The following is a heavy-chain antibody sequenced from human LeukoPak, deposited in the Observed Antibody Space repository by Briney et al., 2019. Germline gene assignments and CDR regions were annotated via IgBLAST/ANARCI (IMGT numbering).Heavy chain of an antibody. CDR1: VFTVSSNY. J-gene: IGHJ4*02. CDR3: AREYCSGGSCYTDY. Sequence: GGSLRLSCAASVFTVSSNYMSWVRQAPGKGLEWVSVIYSGGSTYYADSVKGRFTISRDNSKNTLYLQMNSLRAEDTAVYYCAREYCSGGSCYTDYWGQGTLVTVSS. D-gene: IGHD2-15*01. V-gene: IGHV3-66*01. CDR2: IYSGGST.